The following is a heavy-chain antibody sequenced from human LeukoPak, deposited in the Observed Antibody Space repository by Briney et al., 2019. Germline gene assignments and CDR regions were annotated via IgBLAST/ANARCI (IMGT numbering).Heavy chain of an antibody. CDR2: ISGSGGST. CDR3: AKDRSLYYDFWSGYYYFDY. V-gene: IGHV3-23*01. Sequence: GSLRLSCAASGFTFSSYAMCWVRQAPGKGLEWVSAISGSGGSTYYADSVKGRFTISRDNSKNTLYLQMNSLRAEDTAVYYCAKDRSLYYDFWSGYYYFDYWGQGTLVTVSS. J-gene: IGHJ4*02. D-gene: IGHD3-3*01. CDR1: GFTFSSYA.